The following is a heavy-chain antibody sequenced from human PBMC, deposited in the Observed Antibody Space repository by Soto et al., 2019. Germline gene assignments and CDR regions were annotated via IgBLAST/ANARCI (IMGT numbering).Heavy chain of an antibody. CDR3: ARGGEPLGYYGLDV. CDR2: MYYTGVT. V-gene: IGHV4-61*01. J-gene: IGHJ6*02. Sequence: SETLSLTCSVAGGSVRSGNHFWNWIRQPPGRGLEWLGYMYYTGVTNYNPSLKSRVSMSVDTSKDQFSLSLTSLTAADTAVYYCARGGEPLGYYGLDVWGQGTTVTVSS. CDR1: GGSVRSGNHF.